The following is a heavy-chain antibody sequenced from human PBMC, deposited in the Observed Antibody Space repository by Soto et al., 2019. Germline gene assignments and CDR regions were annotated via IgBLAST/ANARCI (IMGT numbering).Heavy chain of an antibody. J-gene: IGHJ6*02. CDR2: ISAYNGNT. CDR3: ARDLPLRLYNCKHNYYYYGMDV. Sequence: ASVKVTCTASGYTFTSYCISWVRQAPGQGLEWMGWISAYNGNTNYAQKLQGRVTMTTDTSTSTAYMELRSLRSDDTAVYYCARDLPLRLYNCKHNYYYYGMDVWGQGTTVTVSS. CDR1: GYTFTSYC. D-gene: IGHD1-20*01. V-gene: IGHV1-18*01.